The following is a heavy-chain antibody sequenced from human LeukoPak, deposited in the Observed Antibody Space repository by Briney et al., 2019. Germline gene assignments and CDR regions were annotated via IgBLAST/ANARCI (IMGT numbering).Heavy chain of an antibody. CDR3: ARQRKNYYDSSGYPWAFDI. J-gene: IGHJ3*02. V-gene: IGHV4-59*08. D-gene: IGHD3-22*01. Sequence: SETLSLTCTVSGGSISPYYWSWIRQPPGKGLEWIGYIFHTGSGSTSHNPSLKSRVTISVDTSKNQFSLKLSSVTAADTAVYYCARQRKNYYDSSGYPWAFDIWGQGTMVTVSS. CDR1: GGSISPYY. CDR2: IFHTGSGST.